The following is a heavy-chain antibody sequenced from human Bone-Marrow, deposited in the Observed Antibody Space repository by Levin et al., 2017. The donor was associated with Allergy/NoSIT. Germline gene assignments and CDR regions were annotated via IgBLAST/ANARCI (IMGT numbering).Heavy chain of an antibody. CDR1: GGSISSYY. D-gene: IGHD3-22*01. CDR2: IYYSGST. J-gene: IGHJ5*02. CDR3: ARVESFSFTMIVDNWFDP. Sequence: SETLSLTCTVSGGSISSYYWSWIRQPPGKGLEWIGYIYYSGSTNYNPSLKSQVTISVDTSKNQFSLKLSSVTAADTAVYYCARVESFSFTMIVDNWFDPWGQGTLVTVSS. V-gene: IGHV4-59*01.